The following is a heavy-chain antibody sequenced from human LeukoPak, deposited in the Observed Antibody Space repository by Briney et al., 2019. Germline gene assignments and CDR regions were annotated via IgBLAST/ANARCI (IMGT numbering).Heavy chain of an antibody. Sequence: GGSLRLSCAASGFTFSSYWMGWVRQAPGKGLEWVANIKQDGSEKYYVDSVKGRFTISRDNAKNSLYLQMNSLRAEDTAVYYCACLHSSSSWVRYFDYWGQGTLVTVSS. D-gene: IGHD6-6*01. CDR1: GFTFSSYW. CDR3: ACLHSSSSWVRYFDY. J-gene: IGHJ4*02. V-gene: IGHV3-7*01. CDR2: IKQDGSEK.